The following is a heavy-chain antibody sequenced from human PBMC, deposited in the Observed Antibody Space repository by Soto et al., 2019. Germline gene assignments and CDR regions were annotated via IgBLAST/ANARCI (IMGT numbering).Heavy chain of an antibody. J-gene: IGHJ4*02. V-gene: IGHV3-53*02. CDR2: IYSGGST. D-gene: IGHD2-8*01. CDR3: ASEGALGYCTNGVCHASDY. CDR1: GFTVSSNY. Sequence: EVQLVETGGGLIQPGGSLRLSCAASGFTVSSNYMSWVRQAPGKGLEWVSVIYSGGSTYYADSVKGRFTISRDNSKNKLYLQMNSLRAEDTAVYYCASEGALGYCTNGVCHASDYWGQGALVTVSS.